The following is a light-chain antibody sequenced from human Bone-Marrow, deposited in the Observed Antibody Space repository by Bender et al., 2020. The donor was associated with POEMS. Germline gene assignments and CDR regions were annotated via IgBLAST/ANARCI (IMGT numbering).Light chain of an antibody. V-gene: IGLV2-14*01. CDR2: EVS. J-gene: IGLJ2*01. CDR1: RSDVGGHLY. Sequence: QSALTQPASVSGSPGQSITIACTGGRSDVGGHLYVSWYQQHAGKAPKLVICEVSNRPSGVPDRFSGSKSGNTASLTISGLRAEDEADYYCTSYTSSTLIFGRGTKLTVL. CDR3: TSYTSSTLI.